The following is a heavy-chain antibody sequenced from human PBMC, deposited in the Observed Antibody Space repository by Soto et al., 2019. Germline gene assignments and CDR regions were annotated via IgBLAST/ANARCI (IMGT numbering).Heavy chain of an antibody. CDR1: GGSISSHC. D-gene: IGHD7-27*01. V-gene: IGHV4-59*11. J-gene: IGHJ5*02. CDR2: IYYSGST. CDR3: ARFNWVIQSTNWFDP. Sequence: LEILSLTCTVSGGSISSHCWSWIRQPPGKGLEWIGYIYYSGSTNYNPSLKSRVTISVDTSKNQFSLKLSSVTAADTAVYYCARFNWVIQSTNWFDPWGQGTLVTVSS.